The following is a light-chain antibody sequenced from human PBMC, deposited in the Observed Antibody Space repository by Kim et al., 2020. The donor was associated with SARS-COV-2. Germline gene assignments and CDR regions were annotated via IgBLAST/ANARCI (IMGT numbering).Light chain of an antibody. CDR3: QKYNSDQLT. Sequence: DIQMTQSPSSLSASVGDRVTITCRASQGISNYLAWYQQKPGKPPKLLISAASTLLSGAPPRFSGSGSGTDFTLTISSLQPEDVATYYCQKYNSDQLTFGGGTKVDIK. J-gene: IGKJ4*01. V-gene: IGKV1-27*01. CDR1: QGISNY. CDR2: AAS.